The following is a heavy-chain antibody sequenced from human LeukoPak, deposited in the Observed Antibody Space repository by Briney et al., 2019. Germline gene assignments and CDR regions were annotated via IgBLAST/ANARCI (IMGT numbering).Heavy chain of an antibody. CDR2: IIPIFGTA. J-gene: IGHJ6*03. Sequence: SVKVYCKASGGTFSSYAISWVRQAPGQGLEWMGGIIPIFGTANYAQKFQGRVTITTDESTSTAYMELSSLRSEDTAVYYCASGSSSSWSHYYYYYYMDVWGKGTTVTVSS. V-gene: IGHV1-69*05. CDR3: ASGSSSSWSHYYYYYYMDV. D-gene: IGHD6-13*01. CDR1: GGTFSSYA.